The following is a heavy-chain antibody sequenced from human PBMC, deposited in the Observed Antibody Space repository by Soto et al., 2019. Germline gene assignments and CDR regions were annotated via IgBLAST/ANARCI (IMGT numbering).Heavy chain of an antibody. CDR3: AGALENPYFYYGLNG. V-gene: IGHV3-30*03. J-gene: IGHJ6*02. CDR1: GFSFSSYG. Sequence: PGGSLRLSCAASGFSFSSYGMEWVRLAPGKGLEWVAATTYDGGIKHYVDSVKGRFTISRDNSKNTLYLQMNSLRVEDTATYYCAGALENPYFYYGLNGGGQGTT. D-gene: IGHD1-1*01. CDR2: TTYDGGIK.